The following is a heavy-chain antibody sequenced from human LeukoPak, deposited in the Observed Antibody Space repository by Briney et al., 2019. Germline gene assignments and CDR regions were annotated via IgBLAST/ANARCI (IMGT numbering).Heavy chain of an antibody. V-gene: IGHV1-8*02. J-gene: IGHJ4*02. CDR2: MNPNSGNT. Sequence: ASVKVSCKASGGTFSSYAISWVRQATGQGLEWMGWMNPNSGNTGYAQKFQGRVTMTRNTSISTAYMELSSLRSEDTAVYYCARGSIGEIDYWGQGTLVTVSS. D-gene: IGHD3-3*01. CDR1: GGTFSSYA. CDR3: ARGSIGEIDY.